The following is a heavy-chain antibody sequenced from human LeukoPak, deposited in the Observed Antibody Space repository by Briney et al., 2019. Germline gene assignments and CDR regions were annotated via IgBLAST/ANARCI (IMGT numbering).Heavy chain of an antibody. J-gene: IGHJ4*02. CDR2: INPNSGGT. D-gene: IGHD6-19*01. Sequence: GASVKVSCKASGYTFTGYYMHWVRQAPGQGLEWMGWINPNSGGTNYAQKFQGRVTMTRDTSISTAYMELSRLRSDDTAVYYCARGPYSSGWELKYYFDYWGQGTLVTVSS. CDR3: ARGPYSSGWELKYYFDY. V-gene: IGHV1-2*02. CDR1: GYTFTGYY.